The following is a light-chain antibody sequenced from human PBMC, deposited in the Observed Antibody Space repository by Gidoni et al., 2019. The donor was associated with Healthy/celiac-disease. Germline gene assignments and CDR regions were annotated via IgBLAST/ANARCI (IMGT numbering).Light chain of an antibody. CDR2: DAS. Sequence: EIVLTQSPATLSLSPGERATLSCRASQSVSSYLAWYQQKPGQAPSLLIYDASNMATGIPAMFSGSGSGTDFTLIISSLEPEELAVYYCQQRSNWPRTFGQGTKVEIK. CDR1: QSVSSY. J-gene: IGKJ1*01. CDR3: QQRSNWPRT. V-gene: IGKV3-11*01.